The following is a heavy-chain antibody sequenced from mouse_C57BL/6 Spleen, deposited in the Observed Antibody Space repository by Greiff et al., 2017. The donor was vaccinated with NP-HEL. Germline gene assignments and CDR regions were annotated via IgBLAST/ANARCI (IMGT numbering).Heavy chain of an antibody. J-gene: IGHJ4*01. D-gene: IGHD1-1*01. Sequence: EVKLQESVAELVRPGASVKLSCTASGFNIKNTYMHWVKQRPEQGLEWIGRIDPANGNTKYAPKFQGKATISADTSSNTAYLQLSSLTSEDTAIYYCARSSKDYYGSSTHAMDYWGQGTSVTVSS. CDR1: GFNIKNTY. CDR3: ARSSKDYYGSSTHAMDY. V-gene: IGHV14-3*01. CDR2: IDPANGNT.